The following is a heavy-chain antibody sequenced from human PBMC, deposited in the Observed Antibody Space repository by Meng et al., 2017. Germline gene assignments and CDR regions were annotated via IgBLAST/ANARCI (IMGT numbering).Heavy chain of an antibody. D-gene: IGHD6-19*01. CDR1: GYTFTGYY. Sequence: QGPLVQSGAEVKKPGASVNVSCKASGYTFTGYYMHWVRQAPGQGLEWMGRINPNSGGTNYAQKFQGRVTMTRDTSISTAYMELSRLRSDDTAVYYCARDKTSVRYSSGWAHYWGQGTLVTVSS. V-gene: IGHV1-2*06. J-gene: IGHJ4*02. CDR2: INPNSGGT. CDR3: ARDKTSVRYSSGWAHY.